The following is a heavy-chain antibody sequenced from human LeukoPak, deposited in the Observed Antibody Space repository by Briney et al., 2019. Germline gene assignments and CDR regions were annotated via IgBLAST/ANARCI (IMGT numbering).Heavy chain of an antibody. J-gene: IGHJ6*03. CDR3: ARETKDLNSPSWGLYDTYYYFDA. CDR1: PGSLDSGLYY. D-gene: IGHD5/OR15-5a*01. CDR2: ISNNGGT. Sequence: SETLPLTCAVSPGSLDSGLYYWTWIRQPAGKGLEWIGRISNNGGTAYNPSLRSRVTITIDTSNNRLSLKVTSVTAADTAVYYCARETKDLNSPSWGLYDTYYYFDAWGKGTTVTVSS. V-gene: IGHV4-61*02.